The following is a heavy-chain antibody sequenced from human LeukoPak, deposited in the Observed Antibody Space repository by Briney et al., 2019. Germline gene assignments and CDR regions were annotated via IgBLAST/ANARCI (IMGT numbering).Heavy chain of an antibody. Sequence: PSETLSLTCSVSGYSISSGYYWGWIRQPPGKGLEWIGSIHHSGSTNYNPSLKSRVTISVDTSKNQFSLKLSSVTAADTAVYYCARHGYSSSSDYWGQGTLVTVSS. CDR2: IHHSGST. CDR1: GYSISSGYY. J-gene: IGHJ4*02. CDR3: ARHGYSSSSDY. D-gene: IGHD6-6*01. V-gene: IGHV4-38-2*02.